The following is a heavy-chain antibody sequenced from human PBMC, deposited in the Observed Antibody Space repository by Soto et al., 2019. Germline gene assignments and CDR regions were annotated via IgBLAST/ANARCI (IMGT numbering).Heavy chain of an antibody. CDR1: GFRFRNYG. CDR2: ISANADNA. Sequence: EVQLLESGGALVQPGGSLRLSCVGSGFRFRNYGMSWVRQAPGKGLEWVSGISANADNAYYADSVKGRFTISRDNSKNTVYLQMNSLRVEDTAVYYCAKDPEWLLRHFENWGQGTLVTVSS. CDR3: AKDPEWLLRHFEN. V-gene: IGHV3-23*01. D-gene: IGHD3-22*01. J-gene: IGHJ4*02.